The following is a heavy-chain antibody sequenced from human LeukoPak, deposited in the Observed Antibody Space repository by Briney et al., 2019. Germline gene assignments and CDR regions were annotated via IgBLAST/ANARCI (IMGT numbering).Heavy chain of an antibody. CDR3: GSTNYNPSLKSRVTISVDTSKNQFSLKLSSVTAADTAVYYCARGTGDLSRNYYYYMDV. Sequence: SETLSLTCTVSGGSISSYYWSWIRQPQGKDLDWFGYIFYSGSTTYTPSLKSRATISENPSKNQFSLRLGSVPPADPPVYYSGSTNYNPSLKSRVTISVDTSKNQFSLKLSSVTAADTAVYYCARGTGDLSRNYYYYMDVWGKGTTVTVSS. D-gene: IGHD3-10*01. CDR1: GGSISSYY. V-gene: IGHV4-59*01. J-gene: IGHJ6*03. CDR2: IFYSGST.